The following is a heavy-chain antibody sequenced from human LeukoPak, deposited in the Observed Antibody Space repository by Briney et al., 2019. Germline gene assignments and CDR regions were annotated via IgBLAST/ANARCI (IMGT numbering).Heavy chain of an antibody. CDR1: GFTFSDYY. J-gene: IGHJ4*02. D-gene: IGHD7-27*01. V-gene: IGHV3-11*01. CDR2: ISGSGTNI. CDR3: ARTGDRGGFDY. Sequence: GGSLRLSCAASGFTFSDYYMSWIRQAPGKGLEGISYISGSGTNIYYADSVRGRFTISRDNAKNSLYLQMNGLRAEDTAVYYCARTGDRGGFDYWGQGTLVTVSS.